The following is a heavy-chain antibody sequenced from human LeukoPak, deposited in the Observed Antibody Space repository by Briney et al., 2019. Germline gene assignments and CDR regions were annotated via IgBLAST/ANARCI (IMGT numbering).Heavy chain of an antibody. CDR2: SNNPGSSA. V-gene: IGHV3-74*03. CDR1: GFTFYNYW. Sequence: GGSLRLSCAASGFTFYNYWMHWVRQAPGKGLEWISRSNNPGSSATYADALKGRFTMSRDNGKNTVHLQMDGLRADDTAIYYCARTYCSPTSCFPIAFDLWGQGTMVTVSS. D-gene: IGHD2-2*01. J-gene: IGHJ3*01. CDR3: ARTYCSPTSCFPIAFDL.